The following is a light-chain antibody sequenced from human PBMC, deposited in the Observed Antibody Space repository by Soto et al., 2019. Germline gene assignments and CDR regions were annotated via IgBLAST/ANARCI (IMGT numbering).Light chain of an antibody. CDR2: DAS. CDR3: QQFNV. J-gene: IGKJ4*01. CDR1: QTINSW. V-gene: IGKV1-5*01. Sequence: DIQMTQSPSTLSASVGDRVTITCRASQTINSWLAWYQQKPGKAPKVLIFDASSLESGVPSRFSGSGSGTDFTLTISSLQPEDFATYYCQQFNVFGGGTKVDIK.